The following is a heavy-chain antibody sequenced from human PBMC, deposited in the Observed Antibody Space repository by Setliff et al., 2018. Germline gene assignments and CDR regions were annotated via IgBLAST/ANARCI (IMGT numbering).Heavy chain of an antibody. CDR3: ATADVTIAAAGNSKYILDY. Sequence: GASVKVSCKASGYTFTSYDINWVRQATGQGLEWMGWMNPNSGNTIYAQKFQGRVTMTEDTSTDTAYMELSSLRSEDTAVYYCATADVTIAAAGNSKYILDYWGQGTLVTVSS. V-gene: IGHV1-8*02. CDR2: MNPNSGNT. CDR1: GYTFTSYD. D-gene: IGHD6-13*01. J-gene: IGHJ4*02.